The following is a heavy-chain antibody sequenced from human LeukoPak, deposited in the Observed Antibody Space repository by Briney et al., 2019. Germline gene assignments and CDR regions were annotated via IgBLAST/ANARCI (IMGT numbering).Heavy chain of an antibody. D-gene: IGHD2-15*01. J-gene: IGHJ5*02. Sequence: SETLSLTCAVSGGSISSNNWWGWVRQPPGKGLEWIGEIYHSGSPNYNPSLKSRVTISVDTSKNQFSLKLSSVTAADTAVYYCARSGGSWFDPWGQGTLVTVSS. CDR2: IYHSGSP. CDR1: GGSISSNNW. CDR3: ARSGGSWFDP. V-gene: IGHV4-4*02.